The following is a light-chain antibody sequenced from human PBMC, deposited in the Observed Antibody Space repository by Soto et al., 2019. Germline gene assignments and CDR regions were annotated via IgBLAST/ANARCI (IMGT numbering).Light chain of an antibody. CDR2: GAS. V-gene: IGKV3-20*01. CDR3: QQYAGSPRT. Sequence: EIVLTQSPGTLSLSPGERATLSCRASQSVRSNSLAWFQQKPGQAPRLLIYGASSRATGIPDRFTGSGSGADFTLPITRLEPEDFAVYFCQQYAGSPRTFGQGTEVGIK. J-gene: IGKJ1*01. CDR1: QSVRSNS.